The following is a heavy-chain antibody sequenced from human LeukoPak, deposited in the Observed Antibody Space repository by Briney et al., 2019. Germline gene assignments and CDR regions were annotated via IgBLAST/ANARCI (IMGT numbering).Heavy chain of an antibody. CDR2: INYSGDT. CDR3: ARKPDSKNWFDP. Sequence: SETLSLTCAVYGRSFSGYYWTWIRQPPGRGLEWIGEINYSGDTNYNPSLKSRVTISVDTSKNQFSLRLNSVTAVDTAVYFCARKPDSKNWFDPWGQGTLVIVSS. D-gene: IGHD1-14*01. J-gene: IGHJ5*02. V-gene: IGHV4-34*01. CDR1: GRSFSGYY.